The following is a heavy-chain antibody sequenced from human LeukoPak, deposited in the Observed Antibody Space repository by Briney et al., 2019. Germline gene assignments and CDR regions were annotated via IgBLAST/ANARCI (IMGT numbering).Heavy chain of an antibody. V-gene: IGHV1-18*01. CDR3: ARDDTYYYDSSGYPPFDY. CDR2: ISAYNGNT. D-gene: IGHD3-22*01. CDR1: GYTFTSYG. Sequence: ASVKVSCKASGYTFTSYGISWVRQAPGQGLEWMGWISAYNGNTNYAQKLQGRVTMTTDTSTSTAYMELRSLRSDDTAVYYCARDDTYYYDSSGYPPFDYWGQGTLVTVSS. J-gene: IGHJ4*02.